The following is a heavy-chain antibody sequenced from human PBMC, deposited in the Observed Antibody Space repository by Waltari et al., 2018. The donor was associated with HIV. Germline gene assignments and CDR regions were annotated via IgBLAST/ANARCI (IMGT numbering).Heavy chain of an antibody. J-gene: IGHJ6*02. V-gene: IGHV3-48*03. CDR3: AKAAGDTSGRYWGGDV. CDR1: GFTFSNYE. Sequence: EVQLVESGGCLVQPGGSLRLSCAGSGFTFSNYEMTWVRQAPGKGLEWISYISAGGTKYYADSVKGRFSISIDNAKNSLYLQMNSLRAEDTAVYYCAKAAGDTSGRYWGGDVWGQGTTVTVSS. D-gene: IGHD6-19*01. CDR2: ISAGGTK.